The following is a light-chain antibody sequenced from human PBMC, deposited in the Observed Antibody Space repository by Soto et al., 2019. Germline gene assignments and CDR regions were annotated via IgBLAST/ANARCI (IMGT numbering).Light chain of an antibody. CDR1: QSLLHSNGYNY. CDR2: LGS. Sequence: DIVMTQSPLSLPVTPGEPASISCRSSQSLLHSNGYNYVDWYLQKPGQSPQLLIYLGSNRASGVPDRFSGSESGTDFTLKISRVEAEDVGVYYCMQALQTPRTFGQGTKVEIK. CDR3: MQALQTPRT. J-gene: IGKJ1*01. V-gene: IGKV2-28*01.